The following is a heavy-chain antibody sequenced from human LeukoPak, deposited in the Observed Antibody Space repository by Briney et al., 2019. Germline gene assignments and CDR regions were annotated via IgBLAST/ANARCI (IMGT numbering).Heavy chain of an antibody. CDR3: ATGGPITMIVVYFT. Sequence: PGGSLRLSCAASGFTFSSYAMSWVRQAPGKGLEWVSAISGSGGSTYYADSVKGRFTISRDNSKNTLYLQMNSLRAEDTAVYYRATGGPITMIVVYFTWGQGTLVTVSS. CDR1: GFTFSSYA. J-gene: IGHJ5*02. D-gene: IGHD3-22*01. V-gene: IGHV3-23*01. CDR2: ISGSGGST.